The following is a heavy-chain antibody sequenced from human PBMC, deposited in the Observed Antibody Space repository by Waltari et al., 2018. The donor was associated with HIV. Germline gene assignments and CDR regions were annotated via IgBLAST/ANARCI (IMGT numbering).Heavy chain of an antibody. CDR2: ISFDGENK. Sequence: QVQLVASGGGVVQPGGSLKLYCAASGFSFSNHDMHWARQAPGKGLEWVALISFDGENKKYPESVKGRFTVSRDNSNNTVYLQMSSLRPGDTAVYYCAREGDCFSNKCSGGLMSYWGQGTLVTVSS. CDR1: GFSFSNHD. D-gene: IGHD2-2*01. J-gene: IGHJ4*02. CDR3: AREGDCFSNKCSGGLMSY. V-gene: IGHV3-30*03.